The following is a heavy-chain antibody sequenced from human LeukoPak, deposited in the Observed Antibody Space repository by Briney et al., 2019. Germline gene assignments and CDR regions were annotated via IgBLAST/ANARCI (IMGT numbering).Heavy chain of an antibody. CDR3: AKSSGTFDGFDL. Sequence: GGSLRLSCAASGFTFSGYGMSWVRQAPGKGREWVSGVNFSGGTKYYADFVKGRLTISRDNSKNTLYLQMNSLRVDDTAVYYCAKSSGTFDGFDLWGQGTMVTV. D-gene: IGHD1-26*01. CDR1: GFTFSGYG. J-gene: IGHJ3*01. CDR2: VNFSGGTK. V-gene: IGHV3-23*01.